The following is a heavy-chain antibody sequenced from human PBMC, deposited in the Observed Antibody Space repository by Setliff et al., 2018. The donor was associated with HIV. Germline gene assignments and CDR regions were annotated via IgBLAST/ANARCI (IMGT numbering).Heavy chain of an antibody. J-gene: IGHJ5*02. D-gene: IGHD3-22*01. CDR3: ASRIYYYDESRVLREEGFVP. CDR1: GGSISSGSYY. V-gene: IGHV4-39*01. Sequence: SETLSLTCTVSGGSISSGSYYWTWIRQPPGKGLEWTGSIYHTGRTYYNRSLEGRLTISIDTSKNQFSLKLTSVTAADTAMYYCASRIYYYDESRVLREEGFVPWGQGTLVTVS. CDR2: IYHTGRT.